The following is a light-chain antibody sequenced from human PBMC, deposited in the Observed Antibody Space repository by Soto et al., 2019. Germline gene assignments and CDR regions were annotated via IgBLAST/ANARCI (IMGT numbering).Light chain of an antibody. CDR2: RTS. J-gene: IGKJ5*01. CDR1: QSVSSSY. Sequence: EIVLTQSPGTLSLSPGERATLSCRASQSVSSSYLAWYRQKPGQAPRLLIYRTSGRATGIPDRFSGSGSGTDFTLTISRLEPEDFAVYYCQQYGSSPPVTFGQGTRLEIK. CDR3: QQYGSSPPVT. V-gene: IGKV3-20*01.